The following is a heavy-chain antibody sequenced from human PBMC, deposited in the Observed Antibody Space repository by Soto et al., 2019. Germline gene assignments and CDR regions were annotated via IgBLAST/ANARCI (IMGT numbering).Heavy chain of an antibody. Sequence: GVLRLSCAASGFTFSSYWMSWVRQAPGKGLEWVANIKQDGSEKYYVDSVKGRFTISRDNAKNSLYLQMNSLRAEDTAVYYCARESDRVLRFLEWLSEPYYYYGMDVWGQGTTVTVSS. CDR2: IKQDGSEK. J-gene: IGHJ6*02. V-gene: IGHV3-7*03. CDR1: GFTFSSYW. D-gene: IGHD3-3*01. CDR3: ARESDRVLRFLEWLSEPYYYYGMDV.